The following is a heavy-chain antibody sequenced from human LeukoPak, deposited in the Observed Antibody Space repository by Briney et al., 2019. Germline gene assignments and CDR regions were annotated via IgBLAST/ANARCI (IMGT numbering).Heavy chain of an antibody. J-gene: IGHJ5*02. CDR2: INHSGST. D-gene: IGHD3-3*01. V-gene: IGHV4-38-2*02. CDR1: GYSISSGYY. Sequence: SETLSLTCTVSGYSISSGYYWSWIRQPPGKGLEWIGAINHSGSTNYNPSLKSRVTISLDTSKNLFSLKLSSVTAADTAVYYCARERGRPIFGVVKHWFDPWGQGNLVTVSS. CDR3: ARERGRPIFGVVKHWFDP.